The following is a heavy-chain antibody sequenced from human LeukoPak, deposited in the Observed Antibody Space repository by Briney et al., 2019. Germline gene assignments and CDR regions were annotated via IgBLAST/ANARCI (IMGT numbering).Heavy chain of an antibody. D-gene: IGHD6-13*01. CDR1: GFTFSSYA. Sequence: GRSPRLSCAASGFTFSSYAMHWVRQAPGKGLEWVSVISYDGSNKYYADSVKGRFTISRDNSKNTLYLQMNSLRAEDTAVYYCARASRAYGISWPPDYWGQGTLVTVSS. CDR2: ISYDGSNK. J-gene: IGHJ4*02. CDR3: ARASRAYGISWPPDY. V-gene: IGHV3-30-3*01.